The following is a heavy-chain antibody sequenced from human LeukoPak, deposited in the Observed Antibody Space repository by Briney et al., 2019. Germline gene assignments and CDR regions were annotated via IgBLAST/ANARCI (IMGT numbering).Heavy chain of an antibody. Sequence: SETLSLTCTVSGGSISSYYWSWIRQPPGKGLEWIGYIYYSGNTYYNPSLKSRVTISVDTSKNQFSLELNSVTAADTAVYYCARHATVTSFTFAHWGQGTLVTVSS. CDR3: ARHATVTSFTFAH. D-gene: IGHD4-17*01. CDR1: GGSISSYY. J-gene: IGHJ4*02. CDR2: IYYSGNT. V-gene: IGHV4-59*04.